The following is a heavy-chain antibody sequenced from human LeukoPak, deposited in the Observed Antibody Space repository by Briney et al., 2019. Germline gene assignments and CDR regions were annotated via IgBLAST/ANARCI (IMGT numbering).Heavy chain of an antibody. CDR1: GGSFSSSSYY. D-gene: IGHD3-16*01. V-gene: IGHV4-39*01. CDR2: IYYSGST. Sequence: SETLSLSCTVSGGSFSSSSYYWGWFRKPPGLGLLGIGSIYYSGSTYYNPYLKSRVTISVDTSKNQFSLKLSSVTAADTAVYYCASRGEIWGQGTMVTVSS. J-gene: IGHJ3*02. CDR3: ASRGEI.